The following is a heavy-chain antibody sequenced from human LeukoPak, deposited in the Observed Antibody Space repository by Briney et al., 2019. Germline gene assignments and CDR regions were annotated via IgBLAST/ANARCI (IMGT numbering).Heavy chain of an antibody. CDR1: GFTFSSYG. J-gene: IGHJ4*02. CDR2: ILYDGSNT. Sequence: GGSLRLSCAASGFTFSSYGMHWVRQVPGKGLEWVAFILYDGSNTYYADYVKGRFTISRDNSKNTLYLQMNSLRVEDTAVYHCAKDWRFGVNEYWGQGTLVTVSS. D-gene: IGHD1-1*01. CDR3: AKDWRFGVNEY. V-gene: IGHV3-30*02.